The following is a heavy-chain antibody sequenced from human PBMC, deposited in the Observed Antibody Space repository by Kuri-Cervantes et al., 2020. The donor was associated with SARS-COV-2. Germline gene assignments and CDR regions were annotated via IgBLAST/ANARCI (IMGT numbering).Heavy chain of an antibody. D-gene: IGHD3-10*01. V-gene: IGHV1-69*10. CDR3: ASISMVRGPQNAFDI. CDR2: IIPILGIA. J-gene: IGHJ3*02. CDR1: GGTFSSYA. Sequence: SVKVSCKASGGTFSSYAISWVRQAPGQGLEWMGGIIPILGIANYAQRFQGRVTITADKSTSTAYMELRSLRSDDTAVYYCASISMVRGPQNAFDIWGQGTMVTVSS.